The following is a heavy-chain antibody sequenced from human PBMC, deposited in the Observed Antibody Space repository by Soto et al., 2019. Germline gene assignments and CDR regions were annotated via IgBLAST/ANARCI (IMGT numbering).Heavy chain of an antibody. CDR1: GFTFKNYD. D-gene: IGHD3-10*01. CDR3: AKNRQFRSYYESAGHYDN. CDR2: ISGSGGVT. Sequence: EVELLESGGGLVQPGGSLRLSCVASGFTFKNYDMRWIRQAPGKGLEWVSGISGSGGVTYYADSVKGRFTISRDNSKNTLYLQMNSLRAEDRAIYYCAKNRQFRSYYESAGHYDNWGQGTLVTVSS. J-gene: IGHJ4*02. V-gene: IGHV3-23*01.